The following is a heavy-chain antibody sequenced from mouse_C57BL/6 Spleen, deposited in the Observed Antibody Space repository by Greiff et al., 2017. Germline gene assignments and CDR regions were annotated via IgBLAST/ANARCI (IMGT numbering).Heavy chain of an antibody. V-gene: IGHV1-77*01. D-gene: IGHD2-3*01. J-gene: IGHJ2*01. CDR1: GYTFTDYY. Sequence: QVQLKESGAELVKPGASVKISCKASGYTFTDYYINWVKQRPGQGLEWIGKIGPGSGSTYYHEKVKVKATLTADKSSSAVYMQLSSLTSEDSAFCVCAREQDSRWFYWGQGTTLTVSS. CDR2: IGPGSGST. CDR3: AREQDSRWFY.